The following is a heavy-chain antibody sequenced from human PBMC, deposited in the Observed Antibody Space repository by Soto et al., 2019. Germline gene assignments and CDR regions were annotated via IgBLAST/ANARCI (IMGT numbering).Heavy chain of an antibody. CDR1: GGSITRDY. CDR2: ISYTGST. V-gene: IGHV4-59*12. CDR3: ARESSQYYSDY. D-gene: IGHD6-6*01. J-gene: IGHJ4*02. Sequence: SETLSLTCTVSGGSITRDYWGWIRQPPGKGLEWIGYISYTGSTNYNPSLKSRVTISLGTSKNQFSLKLSSVTAEDTAVYYCARESSQYYSDYWSQGTLVTVSS.